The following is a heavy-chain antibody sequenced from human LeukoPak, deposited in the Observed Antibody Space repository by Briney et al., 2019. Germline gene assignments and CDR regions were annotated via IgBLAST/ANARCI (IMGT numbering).Heavy chain of an antibody. Sequence: GASVKVSCKASGYTFTGYYMHWVRQAPGQGLEWMGWINPNSGGTNYAQKFQGRVTMTRDTSISTAYMELSRLRSDDTAVYYCARVGTDIVVVPAAIEAIYYYYMDVWGKGTKVTVSS. J-gene: IGHJ6*03. V-gene: IGHV1-2*02. D-gene: IGHD2-2*02. CDR1: GYTFTGYY. CDR2: INPNSGGT. CDR3: ARVGTDIVVVPAAIEAIYYYYMDV.